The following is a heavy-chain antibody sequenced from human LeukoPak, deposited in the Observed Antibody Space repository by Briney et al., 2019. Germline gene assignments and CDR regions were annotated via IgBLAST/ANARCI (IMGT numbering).Heavy chain of an antibody. V-gene: IGHV4-59*11. J-gene: IGHJ4*02. CDR1: GGSISSHY. CDR3: ARQPRYYDDSGYYYISNFDY. Sequence: SETLSLTCTVSGGSISSHYWSWIRQPPGKGLEWIGYIYYSGSTNYNPSLKSRVTISVDTSKNQFSLKLSSVTAADTAIYYCARQPRYYDDSGYYYISNFDYWGQGTLVTVSS. D-gene: IGHD3-22*01. CDR2: IYYSGST.